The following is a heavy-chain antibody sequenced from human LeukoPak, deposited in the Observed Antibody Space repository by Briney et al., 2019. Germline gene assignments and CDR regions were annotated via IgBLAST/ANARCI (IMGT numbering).Heavy chain of an antibody. V-gene: IGHV1-69*05. J-gene: IGHJ3*02. D-gene: IGHD4-23*01. Sequence: SVKVSCKTSGGTFSSYAFSWVRQAPGQGLEWMGGIIPMFDTTNYAQKFQGRVTMTTDTSTSTAYMELRSLRSDDTAVYYCARDGRGPTVVTRGTDAFDIWGQGTMVTVSS. CDR2: IIPMFDTT. CDR3: ARDGRGPTVVTRGTDAFDI. CDR1: GGTFSSYA.